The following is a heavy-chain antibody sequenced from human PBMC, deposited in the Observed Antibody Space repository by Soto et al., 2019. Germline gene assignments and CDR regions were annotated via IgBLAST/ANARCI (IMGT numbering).Heavy chain of an antibody. Sequence: SETLSLTCAVYGGSFSGYYWSWIRQPPWKGLEWIGEINHSGSTNYNPSLKSRVTISVDTSKNQFSLKLSSVTAADTAVYYCARHRRRIAAAGTGGWFDPWGQGTLVTVSS. CDR3: ARHRRRIAAAGTGGWFDP. CDR2: INHSGST. V-gene: IGHV4-34*01. CDR1: GGSFSGYY. J-gene: IGHJ5*02. D-gene: IGHD6-13*01.